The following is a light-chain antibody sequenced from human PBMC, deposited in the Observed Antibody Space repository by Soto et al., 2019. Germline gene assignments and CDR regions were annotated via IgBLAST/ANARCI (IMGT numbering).Light chain of an antibody. CDR2: AAS. CDR3: LQDYNYPRT. CDR1: QTIRND. J-gene: IGKJ1*01. Sequence: IQMTQSPSTLSGSVGDRVTITCRASQTIRNDLGWYQQKPGKAPKLLIYAASSLQSGVPSRFSGSGSGTDFTLTISSLQPEDFATYYCLQDYNYPRTFXQGTKVDIK. V-gene: IGKV1-6*01.